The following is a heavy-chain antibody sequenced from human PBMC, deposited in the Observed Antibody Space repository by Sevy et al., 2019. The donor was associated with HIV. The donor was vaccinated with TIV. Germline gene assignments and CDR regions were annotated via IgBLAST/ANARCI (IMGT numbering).Heavy chain of an antibody. CDR1: AFTFSTYA. V-gene: IGHV3-30*03. CDR2: ISYDGSHK. Sequence: GGSLRLSCAASAFTFSTYAMHWVRQAPGKGLEWVAVISYDGSHKYYADSVKGRFTISRDDSKSSLYLQMNTLRAEDTAVYYCARDAGYSVNWYPRFDPWGQGTLVIVSS. CDR3: ARDAGYSVNWYPRFDP. D-gene: IGHD6-13*01. J-gene: IGHJ5*02.